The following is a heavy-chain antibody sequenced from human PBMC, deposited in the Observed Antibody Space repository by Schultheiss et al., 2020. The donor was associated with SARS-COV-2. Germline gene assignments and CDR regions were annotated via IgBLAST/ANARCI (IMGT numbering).Heavy chain of an antibody. J-gene: IGHJ5*02. CDR3: ARVFGMAAAPRPFDP. V-gene: IGHV4-4*07. Sequence: SQTLSLTCTVSGGSISSYYWSWIRQPAGKGLEWIGRIYTSGSTYYNPSLKSRVTISLDRSRNQFSLNLTSVTAADTAVYYCARVFGMAAAPRPFDPWGQGALVTVSS. CDR2: IYTSGST. D-gene: IGHD6-25*01. CDR1: GGSISSYY.